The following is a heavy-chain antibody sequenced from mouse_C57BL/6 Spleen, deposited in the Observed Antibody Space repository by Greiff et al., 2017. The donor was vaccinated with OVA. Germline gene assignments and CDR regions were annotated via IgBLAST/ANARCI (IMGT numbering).Heavy chain of an antibody. Sequence: VQLQQSGAELVRPGASVKLSCTASGFNIKDYYMHWVKQRPEQGLEWIGRIDPEDGDTEYAPKFQGKATMTADTSSNTAYLQLSSLTSEDTAVYYCTTGSYYYGSSYYFDYWGQGTTLTVSS. V-gene: IGHV14-1*01. CDR3: TTGSYYYGSSYYFDY. J-gene: IGHJ2*01. CDR2: IDPEDGDT. CDR1: GFNIKDYY. D-gene: IGHD1-1*01.